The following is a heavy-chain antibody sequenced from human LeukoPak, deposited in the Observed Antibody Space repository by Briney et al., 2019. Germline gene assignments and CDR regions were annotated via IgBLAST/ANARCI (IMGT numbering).Heavy chain of an antibody. CDR2: IYYSGST. Sequence: SETLSLTCTVSGGSISSYYWSWIRQPPGKGLEWIGYIYYSGSTNYNPSLKSRVTISVDTSKNQFSLKLSSVTAADAAVHYCARLKYYYDSSGYYNFDYWGQGTLVTVSS. CDR1: GGSISSYY. J-gene: IGHJ4*02. V-gene: IGHV4-59*01. D-gene: IGHD3-22*01. CDR3: ARLKYYYDSSGYYNFDY.